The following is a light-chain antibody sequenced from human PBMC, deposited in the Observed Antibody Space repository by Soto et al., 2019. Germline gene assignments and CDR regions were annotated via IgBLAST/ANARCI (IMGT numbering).Light chain of an antibody. J-gene: IGKJ5*01. CDR2: GAS. V-gene: IGKV3-20*01. CDR3: QQYGSSPIT. CDR1: QSVSSN. Sequence: EIVMTQSPATLSLSLGERATLSCRASQSVSSNLVWYQQKPGQAPRLLIYGASSRATGIPDRFSGSGSGTDFTLTISRLEPEDFAVYYCQQYGSSPITFGQGTRLHI.